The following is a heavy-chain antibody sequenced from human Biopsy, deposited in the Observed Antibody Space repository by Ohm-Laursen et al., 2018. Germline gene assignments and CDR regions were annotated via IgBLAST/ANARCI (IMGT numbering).Heavy chain of an antibody. CDR2: ITVSGASV. CDR3: AISTPASSYKWNDQDEPLDF. CDR1: GFTFSDYY. J-gene: IGHJ3*01. Sequence: SLRLSCAASGFTFSDYYMSWVRQAPGKGLEWISYITVSGASVYYTDSVKGRFTISRDNAKNSLYLQMNSLRAEDTAVYFCAISTPASSYKWNDQDEPLDFWGQGTMVTVSS. V-gene: IGHV3-11*01. D-gene: IGHD1-20*01.